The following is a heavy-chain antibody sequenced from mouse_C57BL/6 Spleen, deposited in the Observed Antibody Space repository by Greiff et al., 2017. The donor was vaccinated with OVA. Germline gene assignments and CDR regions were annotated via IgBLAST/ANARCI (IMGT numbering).Heavy chain of an antibody. V-gene: IGHV1-69*01. CDR2: IDPSDSYT. CDR3: ARRGNLRAMDY. CDR1: GYTFTSYW. Sequence: QVQLQQSGAELVMPGASVKLSCKASGYTFTSYWMHWVKQRPGQGLEWIGEIDPSDSYTNYNQKFKGKSTLTVDKSSSTAYMQLSSLTSEDAAVYYCARRGNLRAMDYWGQGTSVTVSS. J-gene: IGHJ4*01.